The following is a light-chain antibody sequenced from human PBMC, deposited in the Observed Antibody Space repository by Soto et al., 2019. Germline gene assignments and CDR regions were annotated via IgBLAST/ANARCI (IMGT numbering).Light chain of an antibody. CDR3: QSYDSSLSGFYV. V-gene: IGLV1-40*01. CDR1: SSNIGAGYD. CDR2: GNS. J-gene: IGLJ1*01. Sequence: QAVVTQPPSVSGAPGQRVTISCTGSSSNIGAGYDVHWYQQLPGTAPKLLIYGNSNRPSGVPDRFSGSKSGTSASLAITELQAEDEADYYCQSYDSSLSGFYVFGTGTKLTVL.